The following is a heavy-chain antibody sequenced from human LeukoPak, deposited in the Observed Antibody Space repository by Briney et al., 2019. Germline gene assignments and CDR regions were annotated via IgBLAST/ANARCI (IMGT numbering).Heavy chain of an antibody. J-gene: IGHJ5*02. Sequence: SETLSLTCTVSGGSISRGGYYWSWIRHHPGKCLEWIGYSYYGGSTYYYPSLKSRVTISVDTSKNQFSLKLSPATAADTAVYYCARTYYYDSSGKTVWFDPWGQGTLVTVSS. D-gene: IGHD3-22*01. V-gene: IGHV4-31*03. CDR3: ARTYYYDSSGKTVWFDP. CDR1: GGSISRGGYY. CDR2: SYYGGST.